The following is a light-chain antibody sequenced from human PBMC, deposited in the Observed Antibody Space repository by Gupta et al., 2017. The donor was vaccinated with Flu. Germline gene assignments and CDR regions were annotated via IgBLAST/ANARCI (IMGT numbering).Light chain of an antibody. J-gene: IGKJ1*01. CDR3: LQDTSTPRT. CDR2: WVS. Sequence: DIVLTQTPDSLSVSLAVRVTINCTSSPSVFFSPSDNTNKKNYFAWYQQKAGQPPKPLIYWVSTRDFGVPDRFSGSGSGTDFTLTISRLQAEDVAVYYCLQDTSTPRTFGPGTKVEVK. CDR1: PSVFFSPSDNTNKKNY. V-gene: IGKV4-1*01.